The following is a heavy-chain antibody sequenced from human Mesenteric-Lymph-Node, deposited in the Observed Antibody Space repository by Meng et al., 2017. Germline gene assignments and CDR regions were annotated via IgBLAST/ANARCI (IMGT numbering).Heavy chain of an antibody. CDR2: NYHSGST. J-gene: IGHJ4*02. D-gene: IGHD6-19*01. Sequence: SETWPSTCTVPGYSIISGYYWGWVRQPPGKGLEWIGSNYHSGSTYYNPSLKSRVTISVDTSKNQFSLKLSSVTAADTAVYYCARNVPYRSGWSHTDYWGQGTLVTVSS. V-gene: IGHV4-38-2*02. CDR3: ARNVPYRSGWSHTDY. CDR1: GYSIISGYY.